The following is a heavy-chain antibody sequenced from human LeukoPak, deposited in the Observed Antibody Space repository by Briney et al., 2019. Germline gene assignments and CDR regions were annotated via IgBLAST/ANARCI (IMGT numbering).Heavy chain of an antibody. V-gene: IGHV4-59*01. J-gene: IGHJ5*02. CDR3: ARAEPLLMEWLSSGWFDP. D-gene: IGHD3-3*01. CDR2: IYYSGST. CDR1: GGSISSYY. Sequence: SETLSLTCTVSGGSISSYYWSWIRQPPGKGLEWIGYIYYSGSTNYNPSLKSRVTISVDTSKNQFSLKLSSVTAADTAVYYCARAEPLLMEWLSSGWFDPWGQGTLVTVSS.